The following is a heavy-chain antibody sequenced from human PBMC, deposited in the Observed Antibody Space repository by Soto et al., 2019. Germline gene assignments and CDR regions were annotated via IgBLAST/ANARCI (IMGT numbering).Heavy chain of an antibody. V-gene: IGHV3-30*18. CDR2: ISYYGSNK. J-gene: IGHJ4*02. D-gene: IGHD5-12*01. Sequence: QVQLVESGGGVVQPGRSLRLSCAASGFTFSSYGMHWVRQAPGKGLERVAVISYYGSNKYYADSVKGRFTISRDNSKNTLYLQMNSLRAEGTAEDYCAKERGCLQLLFDYWGQGTLVIVSS. CDR1: GFTFSSYG. CDR3: AKERGCLQLLFDY.